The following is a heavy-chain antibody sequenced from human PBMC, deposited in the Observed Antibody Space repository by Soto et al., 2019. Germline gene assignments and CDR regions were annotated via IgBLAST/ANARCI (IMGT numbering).Heavy chain of an antibody. CDR2: ISSSSSTI. J-gene: IGHJ6*02. CDR1: GFTFSSYS. V-gene: IGHV3-48*02. CDR3: AREKDYDILTCYYYYYGMDV. D-gene: IGHD3-9*01. Sequence: PGGSLRLSCAASGFTFSSYSMNWVRQAPGKGLEWVSYISSSSSTIYYADSVKGRFTISRDNAKNSLYLQMNSLRDEDTAVYYCAREKDYDILTCYYYYYGMDVWGQGTTVNAP.